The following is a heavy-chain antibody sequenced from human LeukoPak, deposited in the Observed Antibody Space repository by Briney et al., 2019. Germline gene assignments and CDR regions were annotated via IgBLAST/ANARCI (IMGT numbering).Heavy chain of an antibody. CDR1: GRTFSSYA. V-gene: IGHV1-69*13. CDR2: ISSYNGET. D-gene: IGHD3-22*01. Sequence: SVKVSCKASGRTFSSYAISWVRQAPGQGLEWMGWISSYNGETNYAQKFQGRVTITADESTSTAYMELSSLRSEDTAVYYCARVGEYYYDSSGYYNLPFDYWGQGTLVTVSS. J-gene: IGHJ4*02. CDR3: ARVGEYYYDSSGYYNLPFDY.